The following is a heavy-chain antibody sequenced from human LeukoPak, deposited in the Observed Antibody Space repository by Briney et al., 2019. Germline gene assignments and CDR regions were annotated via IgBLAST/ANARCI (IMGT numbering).Heavy chain of an antibody. CDR2: IYHSGST. J-gene: IGHJ4*02. CDR3: TGNGYYSLEY. CDR1: GGSISSTNW. Sequence: PSETLSLTCAVSGGSISSTNWWSWVRQPPGKGLEWIGEIYHSGSTNYNPSLKSRVIISVDKSKNQFSLKLSSVTAADTAVYYCTGNGYYSLEYWGQGTLATVSS. V-gene: IGHV4-4*02. D-gene: IGHD3-3*01.